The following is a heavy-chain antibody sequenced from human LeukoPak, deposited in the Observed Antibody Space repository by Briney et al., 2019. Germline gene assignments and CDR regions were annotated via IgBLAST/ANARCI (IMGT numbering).Heavy chain of an antibody. CDR1: GFTFSSYG. CDR3: AKGKKGANDAFDI. CDR2: IRYDGGNK. Sequence: GGSLRLSCAASGFTFSSYGMHWVRQAPGKGLEWVAFIRYDGGNKYYADSVKGRFTISRDNSKNTLYLQMNSLRAEDTAVYYCAKGKKGANDAFDIWGQGTMVTVSS. D-gene: IGHD1-26*01. V-gene: IGHV3-30*02. J-gene: IGHJ3*02.